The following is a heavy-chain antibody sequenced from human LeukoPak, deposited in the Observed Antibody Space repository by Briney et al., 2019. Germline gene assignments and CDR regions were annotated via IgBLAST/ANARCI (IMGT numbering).Heavy chain of an antibody. D-gene: IGHD5-24*01. Sequence: GGSLRLSCAAPGFTFNDYGMSWVRQAPGKGLEWVPGINWNGGGTGYADSVKGRFTISRDNAKNSLSLQMSSLRAEDTALYYCARDRFPRGDGYNFDVTLEYWGQGTLVTVSS. CDR3: ARDRFPRGDGYNFDVTLEY. CDR1: GFTFNDYG. V-gene: IGHV3-20*04. J-gene: IGHJ4*02. CDR2: INWNGGGT.